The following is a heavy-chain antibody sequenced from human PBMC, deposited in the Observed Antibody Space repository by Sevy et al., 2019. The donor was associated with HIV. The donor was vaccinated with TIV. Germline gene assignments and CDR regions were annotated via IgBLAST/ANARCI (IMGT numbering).Heavy chain of an antibody. J-gene: IGHJ4*02. V-gene: IGHV4-59*01. D-gene: IGHD6-13*01. CDR3: ARGLAAADGQLDS. Sequence: SETLSLRCPVSTGSISSYHWTWIRQPPGKALQWIGYIYYTGTTNYNPSLKGRVNISIDTSANEFSLKLTSVTTADTAVYYCARGLAAADGQLDSWGQGTLVTVSS. CDR1: TGSISSYH. CDR2: IYYTGTT.